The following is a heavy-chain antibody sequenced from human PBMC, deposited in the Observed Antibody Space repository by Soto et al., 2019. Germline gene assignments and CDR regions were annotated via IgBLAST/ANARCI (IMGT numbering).Heavy chain of an antibody. V-gene: IGHV3-30-3*01. J-gene: IGHJ6*02. D-gene: IGHD6-19*01. CDR2: ISYDGSNK. CDR3: ARGPAVATRLYYYYYGMDV. Sequence: QVQLVESGGGVVQPGRSLRLSCAASGFTFSSYAMHWVRQAPGKGLEWVAVISYDGSNKYYADSVKGRFTISRDNSKNTLYLQMNSLRAEDTAVYYCARGPAVATRLYYYYYGMDVWGQGTTVTVSS. CDR1: GFTFSSYA.